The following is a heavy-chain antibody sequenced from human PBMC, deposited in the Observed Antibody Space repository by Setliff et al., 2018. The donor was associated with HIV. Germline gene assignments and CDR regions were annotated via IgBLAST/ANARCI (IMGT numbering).Heavy chain of an antibody. J-gene: IGHJ6*03. V-gene: IGHV3-11*04. CDR1: GFTFGDYY. CDR3: ARDLGFATSGEYGQVLYYHYMDV. D-gene: IGHD4-17*01. Sequence: GESLKISCAASGFTFGDYYMTWIRQAPGKGLEWVSYISDSGNTISYADSVKGRFTISRDNANNSLFLQMNSLRVEDTALYFCARDLGFATSGEYGQVLYYHYMDVGGKGTMVTVSS. CDR2: ISDSGNTI.